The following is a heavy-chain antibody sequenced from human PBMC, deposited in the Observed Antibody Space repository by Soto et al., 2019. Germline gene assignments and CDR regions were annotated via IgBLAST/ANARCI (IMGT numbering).Heavy chain of an antibody. CDR2: IFSNDEK. CDR1: GFSLINARMG. D-gene: IGHD6-6*01. J-gene: IGHJ4*02. CDR3: ARIPASRSPPLDY. Sequence: SGPTLVNPTATLPLTCTVSGFSLINARMGVSWMSKPPGKALEWLAHIFSNDEKSYSTSLKSRLTISKDTSKSQVVLTMTNMDPVDTATYYCARIPASRSPPLDYWGQGTLVTVSS. V-gene: IGHV2-26*01.